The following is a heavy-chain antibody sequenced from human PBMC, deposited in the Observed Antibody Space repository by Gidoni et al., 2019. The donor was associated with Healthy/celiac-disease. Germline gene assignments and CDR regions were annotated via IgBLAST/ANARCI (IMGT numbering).Heavy chain of an antibody. CDR2: INPNSGGT. V-gene: IGHV1-2*02. Sequence: QVQLMQSGAEVKKPGASVKVSCKASGYTFTGYYMHWVRQAPGQGLEWMGWINPNSGGTNYAQKFQGRVTMTRDTSISTAYMELSRLRSDDTAVYYCARGPIVLMVYAPFDYWGQGTLVTVSS. CDR1: GYTFTGYY. CDR3: ARGPIVLMVYAPFDY. D-gene: IGHD2-8*01. J-gene: IGHJ4*02.